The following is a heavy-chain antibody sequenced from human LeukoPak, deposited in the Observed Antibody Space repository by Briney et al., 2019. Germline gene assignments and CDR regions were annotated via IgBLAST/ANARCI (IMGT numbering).Heavy chain of an antibody. Sequence: ASVKDSCTASGYTFSSYAITWVRQAPGQGLEWMGWISPYNGNTDSAQKFQDRVTMTTDTSTSAAYMELRSLRSDDTAVYYCARDNTWYFDLWGRGTRVTVSS. V-gene: IGHV1-18*01. D-gene: IGHD2/OR15-2a*01. CDR1: GYTFSSYA. CDR2: ISPYNGNT. CDR3: ARDNTWYFDL. J-gene: IGHJ2*01.